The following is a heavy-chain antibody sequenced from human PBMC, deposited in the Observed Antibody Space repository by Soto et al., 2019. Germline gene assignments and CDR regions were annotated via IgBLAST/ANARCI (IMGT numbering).Heavy chain of an antibody. V-gene: IGHV1-18*01. D-gene: IGHD2-15*01. Sequence: ASVKVSCKASGYTFTRYGISWVRQAPGQGLEWMGWISAYNGNTNYAQKFQGRVTMTTDTSTSTVYMELRSLTSDDTAVYYCAREGFCSSGSCALYSHDYFRMDVWGQGTTVTVSS. CDR2: ISAYNGNT. J-gene: IGHJ6*02. CDR3: AREGFCSSGSCALYSHDYFRMDV. CDR1: GYTFTRYG.